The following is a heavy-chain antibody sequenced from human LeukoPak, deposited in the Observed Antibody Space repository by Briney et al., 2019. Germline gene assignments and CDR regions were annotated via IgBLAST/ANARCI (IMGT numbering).Heavy chain of an antibody. CDR1: GFTFSSYE. CDR2: ISSSGSTI. Sequence: GGSLRLSCAASGFTFSSYEMNWVRQAPGKGLEWVSYISSSGSTIYYADSVKGRFTISRDNAKNSLYLQMNSLRAEDTAVYYCARALAYYYDSSGYTSFDYWGQGTLVTVSS. D-gene: IGHD3-22*01. V-gene: IGHV3-48*03. CDR3: ARALAYYYDSSGYTSFDY. J-gene: IGHJ4*02.